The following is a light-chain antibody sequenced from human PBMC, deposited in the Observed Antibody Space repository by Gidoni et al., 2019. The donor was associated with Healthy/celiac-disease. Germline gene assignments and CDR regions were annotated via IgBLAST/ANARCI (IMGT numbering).Light chain of an antibody. V-gene: IGKV3-11*01. CDR1: QSVNSY. Sequence: EMVLEQSPATLSLAPGERATLSCRASQSVNSYLAWYQQKPGQAPRLLIYDASNRATGIPARFSGSGSGTDFPLTSSSLEPEYFAVYYCQQRSNWPPLTFGGXTKVEIK. CDR2: DAS. CDR3: QQRSNWPPLT. J-gene: IGKJ4*01.